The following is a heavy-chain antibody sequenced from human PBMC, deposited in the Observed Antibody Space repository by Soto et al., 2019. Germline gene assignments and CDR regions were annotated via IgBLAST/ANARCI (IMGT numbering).Heavy chain of an antibody. V-gene: IGHV3-30-3*01. Sequence: QVQLVESGGGVVQPGRSLRLSCAASGFTFSSYAMHWVRQAPGKGLAWVAVISYDGSNKYYADSVKGRFTISRDNSKNTVYVQMNSLRAEDTAVYYCARDKSPYSSGWHNRHFDYWGQGTLVTVSS. CDR2: ISYDGSNK. CDR3: ARDKSPYSSGWHNRHFDY. CDR1: GFTFSSYA. J-gene: IGHJ4*02. D-gene: IGHD6-19*01.